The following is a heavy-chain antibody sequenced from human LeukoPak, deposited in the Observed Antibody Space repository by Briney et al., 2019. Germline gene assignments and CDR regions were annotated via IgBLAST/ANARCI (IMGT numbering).Heavy chain of an antibody. J-gene: IGHJ4*02. Sequence: ASVKVSCKASGYTFTGYYMHWVRQAPGQGLEWVGRINPNSGGTNYAQKFQGRVTMTRDTSISTAYMELSRLRSDDTAVYYCASFSGGSWRVDYWGQGTLVTVSS. CDR3: ASFSGGSWRVDY. V-gene: IGHV1-2*06. CDR2: INPNSGGT. D-gene: IGHD2-15*01. CDR1: GYTFTGYY.